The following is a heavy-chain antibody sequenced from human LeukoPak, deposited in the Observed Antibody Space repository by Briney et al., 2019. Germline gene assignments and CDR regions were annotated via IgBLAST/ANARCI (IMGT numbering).Heavy chain of an antibody. CDR1: GGSINSYY. V-gene: IGHV4-59*08. D-gene: IGHD3-10*01. Sequence: SETLSLTCTVSGGSINSYYWSWLRQPPGKGLEGIGYIYYSESTNYNPSLKRRVTISVDTSKNQFSLKLSSVTAADTAVYYCARLNGWFGELWPPKYYYYYMDVWGKGTTVTVSS. CDR3: ARLNGWFGELWPPKYYYYYMDV. CDR2: IYYSEST. J-gene: IGHJ6*03.